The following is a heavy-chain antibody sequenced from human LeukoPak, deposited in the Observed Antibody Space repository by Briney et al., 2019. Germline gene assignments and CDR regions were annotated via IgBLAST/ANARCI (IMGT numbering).Heavy chain of an antibody. CDR2: IYHSGST. D-gene: IGHD2-8*01. CDR3: ARGIPMDYYYYMDV. V-gene: IGHV4-38-2*02. Sequence: SETLSLTCTVSGYSISSGYYWGWIRQPPGKGLEWIGSIYHSGSTYYNPSLKSRVTISVDTSKNQFSLKLSSVTAADTAVYYCARGIPMDYYYYMDVWGKGTTVTVSS. CDR1: GYSISSGYY. J-gene: IGHJ6*03.